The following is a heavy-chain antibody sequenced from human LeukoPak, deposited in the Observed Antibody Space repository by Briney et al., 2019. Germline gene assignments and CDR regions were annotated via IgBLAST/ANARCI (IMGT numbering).Heavy chain of an antibody. CDR2: ISGSGGST. CDR1: GSTFSSYS. V-gene: IGHV3-23*01. CDR3: AKGGSGRYFSSY. J-gene: IGHJ4*02. Sequence: PGGSLRLSCAASGSTFSSYSMSWVRHAAGSGLEWVSAISGSGGSTYYADSVKGRFTISRDNSKNTLYLQMNSLRAEDTAVYYCAKGGSGRYFSSYWGQGTLVTVSS. D-gene: IGHD6-19*01.